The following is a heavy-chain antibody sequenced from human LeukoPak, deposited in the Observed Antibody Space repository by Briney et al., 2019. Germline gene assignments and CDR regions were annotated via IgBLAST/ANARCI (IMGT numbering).Heavy chain of an antibody. Sequence: GGSLRLSCAASGFTVSSTYMSWVRQTPGKGLEWVSSISSSSSYIYYADSVKGRFTISRDNAKNSLYLQMNSLRAEDTAVYYCARVVAGTFDYWGQRTLVTVSS. D-gene: IGHD6-13*01. CDR3: ARVVAGTFDY. CDR2: ISSSSSYI. V-gene: IGHV3-21*01. J-gene: IGHJ4*02. CDR1: GFTVSSTY.